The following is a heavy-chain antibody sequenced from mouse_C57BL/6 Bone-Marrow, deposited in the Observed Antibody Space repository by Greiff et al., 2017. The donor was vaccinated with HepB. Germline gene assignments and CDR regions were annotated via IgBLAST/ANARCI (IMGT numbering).Heavy chain of an antibody. Sequence: EVQLQQSGPELVKPGASVKISCKASGYTFTDYYMNWVKQSHGKSLEWIGDINPNNGGTSYNQKFKGKATLTVDKSSSTAYMELRSLTSEDTAVYYCASNYKDAYWGQGTLVTVSA. CDR2: INPNNGGT. J-gene: IGHJ3*01. CDR3: ASNYKDAY. CDR1: GYTFTDYY. D-gene: IGHD2-12*01. V-gene: IGHV1-26*01.